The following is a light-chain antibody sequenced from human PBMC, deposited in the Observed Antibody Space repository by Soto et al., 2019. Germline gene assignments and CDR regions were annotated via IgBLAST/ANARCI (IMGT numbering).Light chain of an antibody. Sequence: DIQMTQSPSSLSASLGDRVTITCQASRDIRYYLNWYRQKTGRAPKLLIYDASQLETGVPSRFSGSGSGTDFTFTINSLQSEDIGTYYCLHYNSFPITFGQGTRLEIK. V-gene: IGKV1-33*01. CDR2: DAS. CDR1: RDIRYY. CDR3: LHYNSFPIT. J-gene: IGKJ5*01.